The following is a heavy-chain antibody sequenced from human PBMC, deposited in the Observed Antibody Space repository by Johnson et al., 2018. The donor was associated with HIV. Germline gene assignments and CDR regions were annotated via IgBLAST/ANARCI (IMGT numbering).Heavy chain of an antibody. CDR2: ISWNSGSI. CDR3: AKGGYDSEDAFDI. D-gene: IGHD3-22*01. J-gene: IGHJ3*02. V-gene: IGHV3-9*01. CDR1: GFPFSSYA. Sequence: VPLVKSGGGFIQPGGSLRLSCAASGFPFSSYAMHWVRQAPGKGLEWVSGISWNSGSIGYADSVKGRFTISRDNAKNSLYLQMNSLRAEDTALYYCAKGGYDSEDAFDIWGQGTMVTVSS.